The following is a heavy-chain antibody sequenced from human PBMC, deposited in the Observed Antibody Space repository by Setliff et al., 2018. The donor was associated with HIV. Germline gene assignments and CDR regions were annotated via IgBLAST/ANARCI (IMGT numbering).Heavy chain of an antibody. CDR3: TTPGCGWSFFGNDY. J-gene: IGHJ4*01. V-gene: IGHV3-15*01. CDR1: GFPYSNAW. Sequence: GGSVRLSCASSGFPYSNAWRSWVRQAPGKVLECAGRITYQHRNVGETADYAASVKGRVTMSRDASENMMYLQMNSLKIEDTGVYFCTTPGCGWSFFGNDYWGQGTMVTVSS. CDR2: ITYQHRNVGETA. D-gene: IGHD3-3*01.